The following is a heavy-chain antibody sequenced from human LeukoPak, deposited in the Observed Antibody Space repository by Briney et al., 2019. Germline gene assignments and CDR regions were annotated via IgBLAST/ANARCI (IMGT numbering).Heavy chain of an antibody. D-gene: IGHD3-22*01. CDR1: GYTFTGYY. CDR3: ARRYNYYDSSGYYSNFDY. Sequence: ASVKVSCTASGYTFTGYYMQSVRQAPGQAIEWMVRINPNSRGTNYAKKFQGRVTMTRDTSISTAYMELGRLRSDDTAVYYCARRYNYYDSSGYYSNFDYWGQGTLVTVSS. V-gene: IGHV1-2*06. J-gene: IGHJ4*02. CDR2: INPNSRGT.